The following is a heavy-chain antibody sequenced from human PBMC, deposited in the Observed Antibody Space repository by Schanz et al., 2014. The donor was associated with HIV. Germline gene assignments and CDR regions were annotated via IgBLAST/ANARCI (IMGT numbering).Heavy chain of an antibody. D-gene: IGHD2-15*01. Sequence: VQLVESGGGLVKPGGSLRLSCAASGFTFSSYSMNWVRQAPGKGLEWVSSISSSSSYIYYADSVKGRFTISRDNAKNSLYLQMNSLRAEDTAVYYCASWGSWAVTTPYYFDYWGQGTLVTVSS. CDR2: ISSSSSYI. J-gene: IGHJ4*02. CDR3: ASWGSWAVTTPYYFDY. V-gene: IGHV3-21*01. CDR1: GFTFSSYS.